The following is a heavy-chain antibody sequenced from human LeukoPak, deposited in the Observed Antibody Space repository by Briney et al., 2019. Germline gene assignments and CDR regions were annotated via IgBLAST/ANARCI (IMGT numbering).Heavy chain of an antibody. Sequence: PGGSLRLSCAVSGFTFDEYAMHWVRQAPGKGLEWVSLISGDGATTYYADSVKGRFTISRGNSKNSLYLQMNSLRTEDTALYYCAKTPPSYGRWGQGTLVTVSS. CDR2: ISGDGATT. V-gene: IGHV3-43*02. J-gene: IGHJ4*02. CDR3: AKTPPSYGR. D-gene: IGHD1-14*01. CDR1: GFTFDEYA.